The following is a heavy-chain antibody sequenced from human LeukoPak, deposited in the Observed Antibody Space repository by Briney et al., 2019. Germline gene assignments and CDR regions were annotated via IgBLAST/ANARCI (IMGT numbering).Heavy chain of an antibody. J-gene: IGHJ4*02. D-gene: IGHD3-22*01. CDR2: ISWNSGSI. CDR1: GFTFDDYA. CDR3: AKDTRYDSSGTFDY. Sequence: LSGGSLRLSCAASGFTFDDYAMHWVRQAPGKGLEWVSGISWNSGSIGYADSVKGRFTISRDNAKNSLYLQMNSLRAEDTALYYCAKDTRYDSSGTFDYWGQGTLVTVSS. V-gene: IGHV3-9*01.